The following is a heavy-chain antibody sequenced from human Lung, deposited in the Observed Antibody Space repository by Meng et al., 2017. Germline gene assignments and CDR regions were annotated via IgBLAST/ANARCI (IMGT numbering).Heavy chain of an antibody. CDR1: GGSFSTHT. CDR2: LIAVFDKT. CDR3: ARGRRNEPLFDY. D-gene: IGHD1-14*01. J-gene: IGHJ4*02. V-gene: IGHV1-69*13. Sequence: VQLGQSGAEVKKPGSSVKVVCKTSGGSFSTHTFSWVRQAPGQGLEWMGGLIAVFDKTKAAPRFQDRVTFTADESTSTAYMELSSLTFDDTAVYFCARGRRNEPLFDYWGQGTLVTVSS.